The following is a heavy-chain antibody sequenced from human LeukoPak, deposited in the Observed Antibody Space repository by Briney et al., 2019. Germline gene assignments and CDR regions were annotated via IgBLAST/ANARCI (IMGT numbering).Heavy chain of an antibody. CDR1: GFTFSRYW. CDR2: IKQDASEK. J-gene: IGHJ4*02. CDR3: ARYGDYDTFHY. Sequence: GGPLRLSCEASGFTFSRYWMSWVRQAPGKGLEWVANIKQDASEKRYVESVRGRFTISRDNAKNSLSLEMNSLRAEDTAVYYCARYGDYDTFHYWGQGTLVTVSS. D-gene: IGHD4-17*01. V-gene: IGHV3-7*03.